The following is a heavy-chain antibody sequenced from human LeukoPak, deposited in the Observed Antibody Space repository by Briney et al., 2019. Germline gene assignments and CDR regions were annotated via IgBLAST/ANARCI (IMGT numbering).Heavy chain of an antibody. CDR2: TYYGGST. CDR3: ASGEMATPT. D-gene: IGHD5-24*01. Sequence: SETLSLTCTGSGGSISSYYWSWIRQPPGKGLEWIRYTYYGGSTNYNPSLKSRVTISVDTSKNQFSLKLSSVTAADTAVYYCASGEMATPTWGQGTLVTVSS. CDR1: GGSISSYY. J-gene: IGHJ4*02. V-gene: IGHV4-59*12.